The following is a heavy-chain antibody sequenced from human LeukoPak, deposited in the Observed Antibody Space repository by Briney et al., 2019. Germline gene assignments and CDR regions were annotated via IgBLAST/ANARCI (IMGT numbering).Heavy chain of an antibody. V-gene: IGHV3-49*04. CDR2: IRSKAYGGTT. D-gene: IGHD3-22*01. J-gene: IGHJ3*02. CDR3: TRRYNYDSSGYYYVRDAFDI. CDR1: GFTFGDYV. Sequence: SGGSLRLSCTASGFTFGDYVMSWVRQAPGKGLEWVGFIRSKAYGGTTKNAASVKGRFTISRDDSRSIAYLQTNSLKTEDTAVYYCTRRYNYDSSGYYYVRDAFDIWGQGTMVTVSS.